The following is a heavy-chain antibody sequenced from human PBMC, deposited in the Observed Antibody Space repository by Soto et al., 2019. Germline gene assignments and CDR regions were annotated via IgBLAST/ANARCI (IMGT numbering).Heavy chain of an antibody. V-gene: IGHV4-59*08. CDR3: ARLHPAAGTWDYYYYGMDV. CDR1: GGSISSYY. D-gene: IGHD6-13*01. CDR2: IYYSGST. Sequence: SETLSLTCTVSGGSISSYYWSWIRQPPGKGLEWIGYIYYSGSTNYNPSLKSRVTISVDTSKNQFSLKLSSVTAADTAVYYCARLHPAAGTWDYYYYGMDVWGQGTTVTVSS. J-gene: IGHJ6*02.